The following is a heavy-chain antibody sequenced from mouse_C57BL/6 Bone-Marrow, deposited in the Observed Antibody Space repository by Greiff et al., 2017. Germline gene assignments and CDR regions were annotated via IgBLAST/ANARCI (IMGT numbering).Heavy chain of an antibody. CDR2: IHPNSGST. CDR1: GYTFTSYW. V-gene: IGHV1-64*01. D-gene: IGHD1-1*01. J-gene: IGHJ4*01. CDR3: ARPLYGSSLYYAMDY. Sequence: VQLQQPGAELVKPGASVKLSCKASGYTFTSYWMHWVKQRPGQGLEWIGMIHPNSGSTNYNEKFKSKATLTVDKSSSTAYMQLSSLTSEDSAVYYCARPLYGSSLYYAMDYWGQGTSVTVSS.